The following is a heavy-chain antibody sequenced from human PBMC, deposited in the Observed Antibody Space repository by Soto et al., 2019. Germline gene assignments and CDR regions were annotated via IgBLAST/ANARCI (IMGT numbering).Heavy chain of an antibody. CDR1: GYTFTSYA. Sequence: ASVKVSCKASGYTFTSYAMHWVRQAPGQRLEWMGWINAGNGNTKYSQKFQGRVTITRDTSASTAYMELSSLRSEDTAVYYCGRDPDYGDYGTSPADDYWGQGTLVTVPQ. V-gene: IGHV1-3*01. J-gene: IGHJ4*02. CDR2: INAGNGNT. CDR3: GRDPDYGDYGTSPADDY. D-gene: IGHD4-17*01.